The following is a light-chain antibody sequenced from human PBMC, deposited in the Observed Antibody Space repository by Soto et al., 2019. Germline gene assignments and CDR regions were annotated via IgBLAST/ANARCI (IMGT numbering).Light chain of an antibody. CDR1: SSNTGTGYD. Sequence: QSVLTQPPSVSGAPGQRVTISCTGSSSNTGTGYDVHWYQQFPGTAPKLLIYANNNRPSGVPDRFSGSKSGTSASLAITGLQADDEADYYCQSYDRSLSSPIFGGGTKLTVL. CDR3: QSYDRSLSSPI. V-gene: IGLV1-40*01. CDR2: ANN. J-gene: IGLJ2*01.